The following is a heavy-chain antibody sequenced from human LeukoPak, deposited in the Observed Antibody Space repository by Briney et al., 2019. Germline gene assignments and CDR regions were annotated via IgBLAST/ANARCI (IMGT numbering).Heavy chain of an antibody. V-gene: IGHV1-3*01. CDR2: INAGNGNT. Sequence: ASVKVSCKASGYTFTSYAMHWVRQAPGQRLEWMGWINAGNGNTKYSQKFQGRVTITRDTSASTAYMELSSLRSEDTAVYYCARDGGLLWFGELFYWFDPWGQGTLGTVSS. CDR1: GYTFTSYA. J-gene: IGHJ5*02. CDR3: ARDGGLLWFGELFYWFDP. D-gene: IGHD3-10*01.